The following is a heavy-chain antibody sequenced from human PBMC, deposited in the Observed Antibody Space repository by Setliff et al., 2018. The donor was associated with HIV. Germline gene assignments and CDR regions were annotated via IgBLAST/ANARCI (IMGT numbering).Heavy chain of an antibody. CDR3: VRDPPLITYGPDHPFDI. Sequence: SETLSLTCAVSGYSISSGYHWGWIRQPPGKGLEWIGSIYHGGTTYYNPSLRSRVTISEDTSKNQFSLTLTSVTAADTAVYYCVRDPPLITYGPDHPFDIWGQGTMVTVSS. CDR2: IYHGGTT. J-gene: IGHJ3*02. V-gene: IGHV4-38-2*02. CDR1: GYSISSGYH. D-gene: IGHD3-10*01.